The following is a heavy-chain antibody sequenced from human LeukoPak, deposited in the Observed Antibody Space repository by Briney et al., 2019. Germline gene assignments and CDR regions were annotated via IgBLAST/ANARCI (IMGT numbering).Heavy chain of an antibody. CDR2: INHSGST. CDR1: GGSFSGYY. CDR3: ARGKAAAGECNWFDP. J-gene: IGHJ5*02. Sequence: SETLSLTCAVYGGSFSGYYWSWIRQPPGKGLEWIGEINHSGSTNYNPSLKSRVTISVDTSKNQFSLKLSSVTAADTAVYYCARGKAAAGECNWFDPWGQGTLVTVSS. D-gene: IGHD6-13*01. V-gene: IGHV4-34*01.